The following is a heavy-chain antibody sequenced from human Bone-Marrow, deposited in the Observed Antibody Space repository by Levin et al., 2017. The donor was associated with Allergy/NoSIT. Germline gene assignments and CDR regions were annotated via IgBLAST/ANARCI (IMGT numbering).Heavy chain of an antibody. V-gene: IGHV4-31*03. CDR3: ARVGSGSFRYAFDI. J-gene: IGHJ3*02. CDR1: GGSISSGGYY. D-gene: IGHD3-10*01. Sequence: SETLSLTCTVSGGSISSGGYYWSWIRQHPGKGLEWIGYIYYSGSTYYDPSLKSRLTMSVDTSKDQFSLKLSSVTAADTAVYYCARVGSGSFRYAFDIWGQGTMVTVSS. CDR2: IYYSGST.